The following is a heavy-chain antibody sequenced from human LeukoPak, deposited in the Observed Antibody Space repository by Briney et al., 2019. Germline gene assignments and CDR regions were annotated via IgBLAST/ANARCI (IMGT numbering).Heavy chain of an antibody. D-gene: IGHD6-13*01. CDR3: AGSSSWYYFDY. CDR1: GGTFSSYA. J-gene: IGHJ4*02. V-gene: IGHV1-69*05. Sequence: ASVKVSCKASGGTFSSYAISWVRQAPGQGREWMGGIIPIFGTANYAQKFQGRVTITTEESTSTAYMEMSSLRSEDTAVYYCAGSSSWYYFDYWGQGTLLTVSS. CDR2: IIPIFGTA.